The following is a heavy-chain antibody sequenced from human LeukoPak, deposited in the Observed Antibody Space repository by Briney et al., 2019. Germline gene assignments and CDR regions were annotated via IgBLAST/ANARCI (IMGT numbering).Heavy chain of an antibody. CDR3: ARAPSEIGGYYPEYSRH. Sequence: GGSLRLSCAVSGFTFSTYDMNWVRQAPGKGLEWVSYISSSITTIYYADSVKGRFTISRDNAKNSVYLQMNSLRAEDTAVYYCARAPSEIGGYYPEYSRHWGQGTLVIVSS. J-gene: IGHJ1*01. CDR1: GFTFSTYD. V-gene: IGHV3-48*01. CDR2: ISSSITTI. D-gene: IGHD3-22*01.